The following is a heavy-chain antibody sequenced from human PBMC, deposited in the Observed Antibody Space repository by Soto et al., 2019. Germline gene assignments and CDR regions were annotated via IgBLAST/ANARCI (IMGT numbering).Heavy chain of an antibody. Sequence: PGGSLRLSCAASGFTFSSYGMHWVRQAPGKGLEWVAVISYDGSNKYYADSVKGRFTISRDNSKNTLYLQMNSLRAEDTAVYYCAKDLGDFPQLLSPLNWFDPWGQGTLVTVSS. CDR1: GFTFSSYG. D-gene: IGHD2-2*01. V-gene: IGHV3-30*18. CDR3: AKDLGDFPQLLSPLNWFDP. J-gene: IGHJ5*02. CDR2: ISYDGSNK.